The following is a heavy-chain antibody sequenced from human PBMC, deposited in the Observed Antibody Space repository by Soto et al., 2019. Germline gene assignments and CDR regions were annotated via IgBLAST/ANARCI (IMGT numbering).Heavy chain of an antibody. CDR1: SGSISSSNR. V-gene: IGHV4-59*01. Sequence: SXTLSLACAVSSGSISSSNRWSWIRHPPCKGLEWIGYIYYSGSTNYNPSLKSRVTISVDTSKNQFSLKLSSVTAADTAVYYCASSLRGYSGYPGWVDYWGQGTLVTVSS. CDR2: IYYSGST. CDR3: ASSLRGYSGYPGWVDY. J-gene: IGHJ4*02. D-gene: IGHD5-12*01.